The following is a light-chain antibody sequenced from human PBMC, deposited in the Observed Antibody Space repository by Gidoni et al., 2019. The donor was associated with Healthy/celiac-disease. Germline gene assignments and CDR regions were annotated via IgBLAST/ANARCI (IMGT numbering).Light chain of an antibody. Sequence: EIVLTQSPGTLSLSPGARATLSCRASQSVSSSYLAWYQQKPGQAPRLLIYGASSRATGIPDRFSGSGSGTDFTLTISRLEPEDFAVYYCQQYGNSPWATFGQGTRLEIK. J-gene: IGKJ5*01. CDR2: GAS. V-gene: IGKV3-20*01. CDR1: QSVSSSY. CDR3: QQYGNSPWAT.